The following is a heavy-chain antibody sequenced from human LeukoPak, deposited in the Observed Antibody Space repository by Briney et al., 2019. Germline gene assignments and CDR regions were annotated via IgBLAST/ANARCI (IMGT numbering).Heavy chain of an antibody. D-gene: IGHD1-26*01. J-gene: IGHJ4*02. V-gene: IGHV1-2*02. CDR1: GYTFTDYY. CDR3: ARGLVGGSLLAPFDY. CDR2: INPSTGAT. Sequence: ASVKVSCKASGYTFTDYYMRWVRQAPGQRLEWMGWINPSTGATKYAQHFQGRVTMTRDTSVSAAYMELRWLRSDDTGVYYCARGLVGGSLLAPFDYWGQGALVTVFS.